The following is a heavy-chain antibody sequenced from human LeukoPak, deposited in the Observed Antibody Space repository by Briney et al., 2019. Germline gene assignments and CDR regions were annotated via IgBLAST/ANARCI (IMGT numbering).Heavy chain of an antibody. CDR1: GGSISSYY. Sequence: SETLSLTCTVSGGSISSYYWSWIRQPPGKGLEWIGYIYYSGSTNYNPSLKSRVTISVDTSKNQFSLKLSSVTAADTAVYYCARGGGQSYSYGLPPPFDYWGQGTLVTVSS. CDR3: ARGGGQSYSYGLPPPFDY. J-gene: IGHJ4*02. V-gene: IGHV4-59*12. CDR2: IYYSGST. D-gene: IGHD5-18*01.